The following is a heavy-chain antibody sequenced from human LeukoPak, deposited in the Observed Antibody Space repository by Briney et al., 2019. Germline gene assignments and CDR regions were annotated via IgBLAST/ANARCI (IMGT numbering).Heavy chain of an antibody. CDR1: GYTFTSYG. V-gene: IGHV1-18*01. CDR2: ISAYNGNT. Sequence: ASVKVSCKASGYTFTSYGISWVRQAPGQGLEWMGWISAYNGNTNYAQKLQGRVTMTTDTSTSTAYMELSSLRSEDTAVYYCARVGGYDYVFVGAFDIWGQGTMVTVSS. D-gene: IGHD3-16*01. J-gene: IGHJ3*02. CDR3: ARVGGYDYVFVGAFDI.